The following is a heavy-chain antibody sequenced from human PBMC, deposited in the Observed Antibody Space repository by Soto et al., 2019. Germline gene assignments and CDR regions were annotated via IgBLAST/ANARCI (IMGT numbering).Heavy chain of an antibody. CDR2: IWHDGSSA. Sequence: QVQLVESGGGVVQPGRSLRLSCAASGFIFSSYGMHWVRQAPGKGLEWVAIIWHDGSSAYYADSVKGRFTISRDNSRNILHLDMNSLRVDDTAVYYCARGPFGGIGGCDFWGQGTLVTVSS. CDR3: ARGPFGGIGGCDF. CDR1: GFIFSSYG. V-gene: IGHV3-33*01. J-gene: IGHJ4*02. D-gene: IGHD3-16*01.